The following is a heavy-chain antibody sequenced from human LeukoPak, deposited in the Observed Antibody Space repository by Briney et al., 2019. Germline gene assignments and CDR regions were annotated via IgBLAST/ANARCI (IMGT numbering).Heavy chain of an antibody. CDR2: IYYSGST. J-gene: IGHJ4*02. D-gene: IGHD2-15*01. CDR3: ARDRVPSCSGGSCSAMYYFDY. CDR1: GGSISSGDYY. V-gene: IGHV4-30-4*01. Sequence: PSQTLSLTCTVSGGSISSGDYYWSWIRQPPGKGLEGIGYIYYSGSTYYNPSLKSRVTISVDTSKNQFSLKLSSVTAADTAVYYCARDRVPSCSGGSCSAMYYFDYWGQGTLVTVSS.